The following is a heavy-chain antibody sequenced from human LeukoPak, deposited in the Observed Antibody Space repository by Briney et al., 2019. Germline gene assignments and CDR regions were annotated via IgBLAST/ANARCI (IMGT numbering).Heavy chain of an antibody. J-gene: IGHJ4*02. CDR2: ISAYNGNT. V-gene: IGHV1-18*01. Sequence: GASVKVSCKASGYTFTSYGISWVRQAPGQGLEWMGWISAYNGNTNYAQKLQGRVTMTTDTSTSTAYMELRSLRSDDTAVYYCARDYPLYDILTGPPFDYWGRGTLVTVSS. CDR3: ARDYPLYDILTGPPFDY. CDR1: GYTFTSYG. D-gene: IGHD3-9*01.